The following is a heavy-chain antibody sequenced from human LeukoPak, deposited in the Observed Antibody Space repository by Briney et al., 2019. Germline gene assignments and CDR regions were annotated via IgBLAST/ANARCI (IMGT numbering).Heavy chain of an antibody. CDR2: ISGSGGST. J-gene: IGHJ4*02. V-gene: IGHV3-23*01. CDR3: AKDHQAVGGSYLWGLWYMRMSDY. D-gene: IGHD1-26*01. CDR1: GFTFSSYA. Sequence: PGGSLRLSCAASGFTFSSYAMSWVRQAPGKGLEWVSAISGSGGSTYYADSVKGRFTISRDNSKNTLYLQMNSLRAEDTAVYYCAKDHQAVGGSYLWGLWYMRMSDYWGQGTLVTVSS.